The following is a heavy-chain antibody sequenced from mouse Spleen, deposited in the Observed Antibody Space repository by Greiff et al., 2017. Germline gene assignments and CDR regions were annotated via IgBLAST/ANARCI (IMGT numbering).Heavy chain of an antibody. Sequence: EVQGVESGGGLVKPGGSLKLSGAASGFTFSSYAMSWVRQTPEKRLEWVATISSGGSYTYYPDSVKGRFTISRDNAKNTLYLQMSSLRSEDTAMYYCARHMDYVYYFDYWGQGTTLTVSS. CDR2: ISSGGSYT. J-gene: IGHJ2*01. CDR3: ARHMDYVYYFDY. V-gene: IGHV5-9-3*01. CDR1: GFTFSSYA. D-gene: IGHD2-4*01.